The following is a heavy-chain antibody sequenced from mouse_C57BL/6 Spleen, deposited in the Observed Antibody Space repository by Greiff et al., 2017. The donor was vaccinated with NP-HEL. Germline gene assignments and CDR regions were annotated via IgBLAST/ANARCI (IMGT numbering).Heavy chain of an antibody. Sequence: VQLQESGAELARPGASVTMSCKASGYSFTSYTMHWVNQRPGQGLEWIGYINPSSGYTKYNQKFKDKATLTADKSSSTAYMQLSSLASEDSAVYDCARLDYGSTFDYWGQGTTLTVSS. J-gene: IGHJ2*01. CDR3: ARLDYGSTFDY. CDR1: GYSFTSYT. V-gene: IGHV1-4*01. D-gene: IGHD1-1*01. CDR2: INPSSGYT.